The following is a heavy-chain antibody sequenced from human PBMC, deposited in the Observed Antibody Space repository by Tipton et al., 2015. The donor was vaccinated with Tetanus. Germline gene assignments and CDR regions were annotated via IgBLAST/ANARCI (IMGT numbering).Heavy chain of an antibody. D-gene: IGHD6-6*01. J-gene: IGHJ5*02. CDR3: ARDRGQQFVSDWFDP. CDR2: IYQSGST. Sequence: TLSLTCTVSGGPINSPDYSWGWIRQPPGKGLEWIGYIYQSGSTSYNPSLATRVTITADKSKNQFSLTLRSVTAADTAVYYCARDRGQQFVSDWFDPWGQGTLVTVSS. V-gene: IGHV4-30-2*01. CDR1: GGPINSPDYS.